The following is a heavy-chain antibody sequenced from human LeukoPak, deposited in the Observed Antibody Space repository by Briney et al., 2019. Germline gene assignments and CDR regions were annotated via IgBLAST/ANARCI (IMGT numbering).Heavy chain of an antibody. D-gene: IGHD3-10*01. CDR3: AKREVDYYGSGSYLPGFDY. CDR1: GFTLSSYW. CDR2: IKQDGSEK. J-gene: IGHJ4*02. V-gene: IGHV3-7*01. Sequence: GGSLRLSCAASGFTLSSYWMSWVRQAPGKGLEWVANIKQDGSEKYYVDSVKGRFTISRDNAKNSLYLQMNSLRAEDTAVYYCAKREVDYYGSGSYLPGFDYWGQGTLVTVSS.